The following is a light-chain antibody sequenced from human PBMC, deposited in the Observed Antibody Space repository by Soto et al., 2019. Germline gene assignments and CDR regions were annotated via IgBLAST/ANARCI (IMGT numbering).Light chain of an antibody. J-gene: IGKJ4*01. CDR2: AAS. CDR1: QSISSY. V-gene: IGKV1-39*01. CDR3: QQSYSTPLP. Sequence: EIQRSQCPSSLSASVGDRVTITCRASQSISSYLNWYQQKPGKAPKLLIYAASSLQSGVPSRFSFSGSGTDFTLSISSLQPEDFATYYCQQSYSTPLPFRGGTKVDIK.